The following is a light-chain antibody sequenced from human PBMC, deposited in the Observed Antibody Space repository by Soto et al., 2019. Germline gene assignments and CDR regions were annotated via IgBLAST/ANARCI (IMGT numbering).Light chain of an antibody. V-gene: IGKV1-9*01. J-gene: IGKJ5*01. CDR2: AAS. CDR3: QQLHDSPIT. Sequence: ILLTQSPSSLSASVGDRVTITCRASQGIDSSFAWYQQKPGKAPKLLIYAASSLQSGVPSRFSGSGSGTDFTLTISSLQPEDFATYYCQQLHDSPITFGQGTRLEIK. CDR1: QGIDSS.